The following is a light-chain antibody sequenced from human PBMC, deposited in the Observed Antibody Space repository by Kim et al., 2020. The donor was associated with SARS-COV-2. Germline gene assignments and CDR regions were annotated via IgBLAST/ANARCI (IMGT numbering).Light chain of an antibody. CDR3: NSRDSNDNVL. V-gene: IGLV3-19*01. CDR2: GKN. CDR1: SLRSYY. Sequence: SSELTQDPAVSVALGQTVRITCQGDSLRSYYATWYQQKPGQAPIVVMYGKNNRPAGIPDRFSGSSSGNTASLTITGTQAGDEADYYCNSRDSNDNVLFGGGTKLTGL. J-gene: IGLJ2*01.